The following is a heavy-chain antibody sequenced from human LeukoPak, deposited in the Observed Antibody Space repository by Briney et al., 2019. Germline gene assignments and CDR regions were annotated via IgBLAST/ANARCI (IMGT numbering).Heavy chain of an antibody. D-gene: IGHD2-2*01. CDR2: IIGSGGST. CDR3: AKWRDCSSTSCYVYYYYYGMDV. Sequence: GGSLRLSCAASGFTFSSYAMSWVRQAPGKGLEWGSAIIGSGGSTYYADSVKGRFTISRDNSKNTLYLQMNSLRAEDTAVYSCAKWRDCSSTSCYVYYYYYGMDVWGQGTTVTVSS. CDR1: GFTFSSYA. V-gene: IGHV3-23*01. J-gene: IGHJ6*02.